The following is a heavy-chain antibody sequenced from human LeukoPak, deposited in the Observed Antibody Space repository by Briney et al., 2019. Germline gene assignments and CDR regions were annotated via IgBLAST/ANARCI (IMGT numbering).Heavy chain of an antibody. J-gene: IGHJ4*02. CDR1: GGSISSYY. Sequence: SETLSLTCTVSGGSISSYYWSWIRQPPGKVLEWIGDIYYSRSTHHNPALQSRVTISVDTSKNQFSLKLSSVTAADTAVYYCASKEGYGPIDYWGLGTLVTVSS. CDR3: ASKEGYGPIDY. V-gene: IGHV4-59*01. CDR2: IYYSRST. D-gene: IGHD4/OR15-4a*01.